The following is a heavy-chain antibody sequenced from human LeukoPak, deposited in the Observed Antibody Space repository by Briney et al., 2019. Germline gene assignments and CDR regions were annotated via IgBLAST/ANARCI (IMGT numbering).Heavy chain of an antibody. D-gene: IGHD1-1*01. CDR1: GGTFSSYA. CDR2: IIPIFGTA. CDR3: RFEPEDHAKRLFDY. Sequence: GSSVKVSCKASGGTFSSYAISRVRQAPGQGLEWMGGIIPIFGTANYAQKFQGRVTITADESTSTAYMELSSLRSEDTAVYYCRFEPEDHAKRLFDYWGQGTLVTVSS. J-gene: IGHJ4*02. V-gene: IGHV1-69*01.